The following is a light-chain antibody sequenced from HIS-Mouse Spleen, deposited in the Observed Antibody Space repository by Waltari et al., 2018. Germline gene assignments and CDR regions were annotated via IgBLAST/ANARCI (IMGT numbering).Light chain of an antibody. CDR1: SSDVGSYNR. CDR3: SSYTSSSTV. CDR2: DVS. J-gene: IGLJ1*01. Sequence: QSALTQPPSVSGSPGQSVTISCTGTSSDVGSYNRVSWYQQPPGTAPKLMIYDVSNRPSGVPGRFSGSKSGNTASLTISGLQAEDEADYYCSSYTSSSTVFGTGTKVTVL. V-gene: IGLV2-18*02.